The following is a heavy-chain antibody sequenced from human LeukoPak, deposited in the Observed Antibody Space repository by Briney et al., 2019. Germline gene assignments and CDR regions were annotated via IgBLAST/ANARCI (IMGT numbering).Heavy chain of an antibody. CDR2: IYYSGST. V-gene: IGHV4-39*07. CDR3: ARGGGIAVLEGLYWFDP. J-gene: IGHJ5*02. Sequence: SETLSLTCTVSGGSISSSSYYWGWIRQPPGKGLEWIGSIYYSGSTYYNPSLKSRVTISVDTSKNQFSLKLSSVTAADTAVYYCARGGGIAVLEGLYWFDPWGQGTLVTVSS. CDR1: GGSISSSSYY. D-gene: IGHD6-19*01.